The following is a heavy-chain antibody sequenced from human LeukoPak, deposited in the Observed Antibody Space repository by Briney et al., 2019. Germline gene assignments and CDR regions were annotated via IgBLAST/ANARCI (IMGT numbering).Heavy chain of an antibody. V-gene: IGHV4-4*07. CDR1: GDSISSFY. J-gene: IGHJ5*02. D-gene: IGHD3-10*01. CDR3: ARVASWFGELYGHNWFDP. CDR2: IYTSGST. Sequence: SETLSLTCTVSGDSISSFYWTWIRQPAGKGLEWIGRIYTSGSTNYNPSLKSRVTMSVDTSKNQFSLKLSSVTAADTAVYYCARVASWFGELYGHNWFDPWGQGTLVTVSS.